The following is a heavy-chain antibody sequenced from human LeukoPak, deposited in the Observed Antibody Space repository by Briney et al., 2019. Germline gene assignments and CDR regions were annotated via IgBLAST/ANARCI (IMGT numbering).Heavy chain of an antibody. CDR1: GFRFITHD. CDR2: TSSDGTIK. V-gene: IGHV3-30*04. Sequence: GGSLRLSCAASGFRFITHDVHWVRQAPGKGLEWVAVTSSDGTIKNYTDSVKGRFTISRDNSKNTLYLEMNSLRVDDMAVYFCARDIRSGAPDYFDSWGQGTLVTVSS. CDR3: ARDIRSGAPDYFDS. D-gene: IGHD1-14*01. J-gene: IGHJ4*02.